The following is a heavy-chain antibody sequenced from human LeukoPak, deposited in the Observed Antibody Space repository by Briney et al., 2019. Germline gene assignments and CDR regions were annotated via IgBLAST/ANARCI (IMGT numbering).Heavy chain of an antibody. Sequence: GASVKVSCKASGGTFSSYAISWVRQAPGQGLEWMGGIIPIFGTANYAQKFQGRVTITADESTSTAYMELSSLRSEDTAVYYCARVPAAGDNWFDHWGQGTLVTVSS. CDR1: GGTFSSYA. V-gene: IGHV1-69*13. CDR3: ARVPAAGDNWFDH. J-gene: IGHJ5*02. D-gene: IGHD6-13*01. CDR2: IIPIFGTA.